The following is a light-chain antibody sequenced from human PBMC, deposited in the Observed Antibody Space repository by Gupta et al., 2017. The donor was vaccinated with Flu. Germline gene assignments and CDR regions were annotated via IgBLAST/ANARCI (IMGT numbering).Light chain of an antibody. Sequence: GTLSWAPGERATRSCRASKSVSSSYLAWYQQKPGQAPRLLIYGASSRATGIPDRFSGSGSGTDFTLTISRLEPEDFAVYYCQQYGSSPRTFGQGTKVEIK. CDR3: QQYGSSPRT. CDR1: KSVSSSY. V-gene: IGKV3-20*01. CDR2: GAS. J-gene: IGKJ1*01.